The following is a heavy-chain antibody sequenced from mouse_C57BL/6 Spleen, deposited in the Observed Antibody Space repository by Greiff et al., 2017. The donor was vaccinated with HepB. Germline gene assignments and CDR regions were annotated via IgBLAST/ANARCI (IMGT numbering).Heavy chain of an antibody. CDR1: GYTFTSYW. Sequence: QVQLQQPGAELVMPGASVKLSCTASGYTFTSYWMHWVKQRPGQGLEWIGEIDPSDSYTNYNQKFKGKSTLTVDKSSSTAYMQLSSLTSEDSAVYYCARNWDDAMDYWGQGTSVTVSS. J-gene: IGHJ4*01. V-gene: IGHV1-69*01. CDR3: ARNWDDAMDY. D-gene: IGHD4-1*01. CDR2: IDPSDSYT.